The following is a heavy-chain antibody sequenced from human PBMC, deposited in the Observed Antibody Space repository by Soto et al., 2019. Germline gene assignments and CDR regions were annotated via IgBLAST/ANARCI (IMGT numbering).Heavy chain of an antibody. J-gene: IGHJ4*02. D-gene: IGHD5-12*01. V-gene: IGHV1-69*12. CDR3: AREDKPGGYTPPGTSGFDS. CDR1: GGTFSTYA. Sequence: QVQLVQAGAEVKKPGSSVKVSCKASGGTFSTYAISWVRQAPGQGLEWMGGIIPIYGTANYAQKFQGRLTMTADESTSTVDMALRSLRSDDTAVYYCAREDKPGGYTPPGTSGFDSWGQGTLVTVSS. CDR2: IIPIYGTA.